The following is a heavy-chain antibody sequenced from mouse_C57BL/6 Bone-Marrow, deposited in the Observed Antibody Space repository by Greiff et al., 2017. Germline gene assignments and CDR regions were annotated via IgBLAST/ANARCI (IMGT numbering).Heavy chain of an antibody. CDR1: GYTFTSYW. D-gene: IGHD2-3*01. J-gene: IGHJ2*01. CDR3: ARGSLYDGKYFDY. CDR2: IHPNSGIT. V-gene: IGHV1-64*01. Sequence: QVQLKESGAELVKPGASVKLSCKASGYTFTSYWMHWVKQRPGQGLEWIGMIHPNSGITNYNEKFKSKATLTVDKSSSTAYMQLSSLTSEDSAVYYCARGSLYDGKYFDYWGQGTTLTVSS.